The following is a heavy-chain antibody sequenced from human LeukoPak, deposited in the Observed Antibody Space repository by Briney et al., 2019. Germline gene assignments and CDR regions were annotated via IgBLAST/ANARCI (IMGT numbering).Heavy chain of an antibody. J-gene: IGHJ3*02. V-gene: IGHV4-59*05. CDR3: ARGRGGVTGIAAAGTGDARNAFDI. D-gene: IGHD6-13*01. CDR2: IYYSGST. CDR1: GGSVSGYY. Sequence: SETLFLTCTVSGGSVSGYYWSWIRQPPGKGLEWIGSIYYSGSTYYNPSLKSRVTISVDTSKNQFSLKLSSVTAADTAVYYCARGRGGVTGIAAAGTGDARNAFDIWGQGTMVTVSS.